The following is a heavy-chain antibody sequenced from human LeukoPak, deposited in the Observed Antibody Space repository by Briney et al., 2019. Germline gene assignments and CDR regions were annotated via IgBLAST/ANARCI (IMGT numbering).Heavy chain of an antibody. J-gene: IGHJ5*02. CDR3: AKQSRKAVDANDLWSEHNWFDT. Sequence: PGGSLRLSCAASGLTFSNYPMSWVRQAPGKGLEWLSAVSGSGGRSFYADSVKGRFTISRDRSKNTLYLQMNSLRAEDTALYYCAKQSRKAVDANDLWSEHNWFDTWGQGTLVTVSS. CDR2: VSGSGGRS. V-gene: IGHV3-23*01. CDR1: GLTFSNYP. D-gene: IGHD6-19*01.